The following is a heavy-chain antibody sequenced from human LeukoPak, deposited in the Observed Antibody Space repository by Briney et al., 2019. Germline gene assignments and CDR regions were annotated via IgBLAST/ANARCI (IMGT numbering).Heavy chain of an antibody. CDR1: GFTFSSYG. V-gene: IGHV3-33*01. Sequence: GRSLRLSCAVSGFTFSSYGMPWVRQAPGKGREGWAVIWYDVSNEYYAYYAKGRFPISIANSKNKQYLQMNRLRAEATAVYYCARDRDRTGYGLYYFDYWGQGTLVTVSS. CDR3: ARDRDRTGYGLYYFDY. D-gene: IGHD3-9*01. CDR2: IWYDVSNE. J-gene: IGHJ4*02.